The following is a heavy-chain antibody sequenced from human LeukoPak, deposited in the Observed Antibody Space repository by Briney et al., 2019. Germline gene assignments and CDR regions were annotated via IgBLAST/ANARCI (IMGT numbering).Heavy chain of an antibody. J-gene: IGHJ5*02. Sequence: SETLSLTCAVSGGSISSSNWWSWVRQPPGKGLEWIGSIYSSGSTYYNPSLKSRVTISVDTSKNQFSLKLSSVTAADTAVYYCARHYGPWGQGTLVTVSS. D-gene: IGHD4-17*01. CDR1: GGSISSSNW. V-gene: IGHV4-39*01. CDR2: IYSSGST. CDR3: ARHYGP.